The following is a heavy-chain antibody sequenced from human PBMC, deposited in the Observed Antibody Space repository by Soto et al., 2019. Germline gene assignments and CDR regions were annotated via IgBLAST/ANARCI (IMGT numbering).Heavy chain of an antibody. Sequence: SETLSLTCIVSGESISSSSYYWGWIRQPPGKGLEWIGSIYYSGRTYYNPSFKSRVTISIDTSKNQFSLKLISVTATDTAVYYCARQRTTVVTQAYFDHWGQGALVTVSS. CDR3: ARQRTTVVTQAYFDH. CDR1: GESISSSSYY. CDR2: IYYSGRT. J-gene: IGHJ4*02. V-gene: IGHV4-39*01. D-gene: IGHD2-21*02.